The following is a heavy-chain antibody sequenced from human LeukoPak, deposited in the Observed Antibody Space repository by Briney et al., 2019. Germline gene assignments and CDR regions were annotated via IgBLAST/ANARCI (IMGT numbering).Heavy chain of an antibody. CDR2: INSDGSIT. J-gene: IGHJ3*01. CDR1: GFTFTTYW. Sequence: GGSLRLSCAASGFTFTTYWMHWVRQAPGKGLVWVSHINSDGSITSYADSVKGRFTISRDNAKNTLYLQMNSLRAEDTAVYYCASLLSAWGQGTMVTVSS. D-gene: IGHD2/OR15-2a*01. V-gene: IGHV3-74*01. CDR3: ASLLSA.